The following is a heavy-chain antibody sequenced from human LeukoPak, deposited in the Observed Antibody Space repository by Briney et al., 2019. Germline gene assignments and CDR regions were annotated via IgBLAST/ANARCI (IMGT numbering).Heavy chain of an antibody. V-gene: IGHV3-23*01. CDR2: ISGTGDST. J-gene: IGHJ4*02. CDR3: AKAPDY. CDR1: GFAFSSYA. Sequence: GRSLRLSCAASGFAFSSYAMSWVRQAPGKGLEWVSAISGTGDSTSSADSVKGRFTISRDNSKNTLYLQMNSLRVEDTAVYYCAKAPDYWGQGTLVTVSS.